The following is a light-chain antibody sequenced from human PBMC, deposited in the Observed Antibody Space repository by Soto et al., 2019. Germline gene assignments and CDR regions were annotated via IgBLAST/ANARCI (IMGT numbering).Light chain of an antibody. V-gene: IGKV3-11*01. Sequence: EIVLTQSPATLSLSPGERATLSGRASQSVSSYLAWYQQKPGQAPRLLIYDASNRATGIPARFSGSGSGTDFTLTISSLEREDFAVYYCQQRSNWPSFGGGTKVEIK. CDR1: QSVSSY. CDR2: DAS. CDR3: QQRSNWPS. J-gene: IGKJ4*01.